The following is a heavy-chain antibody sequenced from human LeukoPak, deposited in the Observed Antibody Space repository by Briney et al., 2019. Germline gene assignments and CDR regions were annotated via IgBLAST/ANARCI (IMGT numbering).Heavy chain of an antibody. V-gene: IGHV3-23*01. CDR1: GFTFSSYS. J-gene: IGHJ4*02. Sequence: GGSLRLSCAASGFTFSSYSMSWVRQAPGKGLEWVSAISGSGGSTYYADSVKGRFTISRDNSKNTLYLQMNSLRAEDTAVYCCAKLSCGDYILDYWGQGTLVTVSS. CDR2: ISGSGGST. D-gene: IGHD4-17*01. CDR3: AKLSCGDYILDY.